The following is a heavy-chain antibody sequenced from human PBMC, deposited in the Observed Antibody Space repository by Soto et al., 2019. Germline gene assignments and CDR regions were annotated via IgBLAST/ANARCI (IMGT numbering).Heavy chain of an antibody. CDR2: IRTKTNNYAT. J-gene: IGHJ4*02. Sequence: EVQLVESGGGLVQPGGSLKLSCAASGFTFSGSGIHWVRQASGKGLEWVGCIRTKTNNYATAYAASVKGRFTISRDDSKNMAYLQMNSLKTEDTAVYYCTAMAGIDYWGQGTLVTVSS. V-gene: IGHV3-73*02. D-gene: IGHD6-19*01. CDR1: GFTFSGSG. CDR3: TAMAGIDY.